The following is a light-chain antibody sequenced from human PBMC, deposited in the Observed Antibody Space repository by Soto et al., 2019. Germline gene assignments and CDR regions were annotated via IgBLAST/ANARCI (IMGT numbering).Light chain of an antibody. V-gene: IGLV2-14*01. CDR1: SSDVGGYNY. J-gene: IGLJ1*01. CDR3: SSYTSSSTLYV. Sequence: QSALTQPASVSGSPGQSNTISCTGTSSDVGGYNYVSWYQQHPGKAPKLIIYEVSNRPSGVSNRFSGSKSGDTASLTISGLHAEDEADYYCSSYTSSSTLYVFGTGTKLTVL. CDR2: EVS.